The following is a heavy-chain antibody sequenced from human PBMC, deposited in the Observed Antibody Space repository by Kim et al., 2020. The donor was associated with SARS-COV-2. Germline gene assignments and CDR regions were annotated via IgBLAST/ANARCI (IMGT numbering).Heavy chain of an antibody. Sequence: YIYYADSEKGRFTISRDNAKNSLYLQMSSLRAEDTAVYYCAPFYYYEVAYWGQGTLVTVSS. CDR3: APFYYYEVAY. V-gene: IGHV3-21*01. CDR2: YI. J-gene: IGHJ4*02. D-gene: IGHD3-22*01.